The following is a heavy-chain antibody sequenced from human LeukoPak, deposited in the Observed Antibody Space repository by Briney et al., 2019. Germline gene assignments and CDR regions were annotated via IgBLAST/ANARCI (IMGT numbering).Heavy chain of an antibody. CDR3: ARDLWYGDYVA. V-gene: IGHV1-46*01. J-gene: IGHJ5*02. D-gene: IGHD4-17*01. CDR1: GYTFTSYG. Sequence: ASVKVSCKASGYTFTSYGISWVRQAPGQGLEWMGIINPSGGSTSYAQKFQGRVTMTRDTSTSTVYMELSSLRSEDTAVYYCARDLWYGDYVAWGQGTLVTVSS. CDR2: INPSGGST.